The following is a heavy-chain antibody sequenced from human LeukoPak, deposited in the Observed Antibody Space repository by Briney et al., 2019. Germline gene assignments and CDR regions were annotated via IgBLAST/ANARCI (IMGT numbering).Heavy chain of an antibody. J-gene: IGHJ3*02. Sequence: GGSLRLSCAASGFTFSSHPMHWVRQAPGKGLEWVAVISFDGSHKYYADSVTGRFTISRDNAKNTLYLQMNSLRAEDTAVYYCASSAGVLVVGAFDIWGQGTMVTVSS. CDR3: ASSAGVLVVGAFDI. CDR1: GFTFSSHP. CDR2: ISFDGSHK. D-gene: IGHD3-22*01. V-gene: IGHV3-30*04.